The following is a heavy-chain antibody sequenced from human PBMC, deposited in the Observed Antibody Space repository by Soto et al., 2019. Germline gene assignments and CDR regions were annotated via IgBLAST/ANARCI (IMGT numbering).Heavy chain of an antibody. CDR3: AKDRRTGVASKGYGLDV. CDR2: ISGGGSST. Sequence: EGQLLESGGALEQPGGSLRLSCEASGFMFSTFAMNWVRQAPGKGLEWVAGISGGGSSTTYADSVKGRFTVSRDNGKKTLYLEMNGLRSEDTAVYFCAKDRRTGVASKGYGLDVWGPGTMVTVSS. CDR1: GFMFSTFA. V-gene: IGHV3-23*01. D-gene: IGHD3-3*01. J-gene: IGHJ6*02.